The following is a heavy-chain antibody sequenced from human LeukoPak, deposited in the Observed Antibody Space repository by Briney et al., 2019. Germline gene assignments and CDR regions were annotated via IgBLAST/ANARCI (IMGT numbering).Heavy chain of an antibody. Sequence: ASVKVSCTASGGTVSSYAISWVRQAPGQGLEWMGGIIPIFGTANYAQKFQGRVTMTADESTSTAYMELSSLRSEDTAVYYCAGGVTAAPRPYYFDYWSQGTLVTVSS. CDR3: AGGVTAAPRPYYFDY. D-gene: IGHD2-2*01. CDR1: GGTVSSYA. CDR2: IIPIFGTA. J-gene: IGHJ4*02. V-gene: IGHV1-69*13.